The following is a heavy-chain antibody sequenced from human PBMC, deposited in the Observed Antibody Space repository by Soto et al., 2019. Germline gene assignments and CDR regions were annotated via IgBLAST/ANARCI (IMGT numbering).Heavy chain of an antibody. J-gene: IGHJ4*02. CDR2: ISGFNRQP. CDR1: GYTFNFYG. CDR3: ARIGVSSGHESPHLVS. Sequence: ASVKVSCPASGYTFNFYGMTWVRKAPGRGLVWVVCISGFNRQPNYAADLQGRVTMTTDTSTSTAYMELRDLRSDDTAVYYCARIGVSSGHESPHLVSWAQGTLVTVSS. D-gene: IGHD3-16*01. V-gene: IGHV1-18*01.